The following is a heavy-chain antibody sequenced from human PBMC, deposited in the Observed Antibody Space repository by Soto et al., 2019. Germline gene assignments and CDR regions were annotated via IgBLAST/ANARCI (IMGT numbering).Heavy chain of an antibody. CDR3: AKDGVGYYDNSGHTTH. D-gene: IGHD3-22*01. Sequence: HPGGSLRLSCAASGFTFSSYAMSWVRQAPGKGLEWVSAISGSGGSTYYADSVKGRFTISRDNSKNTLYLQMNSLRAEDTAVYYCAKDGVGYYDNSGHTTHWGQGTLVTVSS. CDR2: ISGSGGST. V-gene: IGHV3-23*01. CDR1: GFTFSSYA. J-gene: IGHJ1*01.